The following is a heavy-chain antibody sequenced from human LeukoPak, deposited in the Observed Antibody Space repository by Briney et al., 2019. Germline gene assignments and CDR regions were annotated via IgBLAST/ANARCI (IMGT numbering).Heavy chain of an antibody. CDR1: GFTFSSYG. J-gene: IGHJ4*02. CDR3: AKGRRRSSGYTGFDY. Sequence: GGSLRLSCAASGFTFSSYGMSWVRQAPGKGLEWVSAISGSGGSTYYADSVKGRFTISRDNSKNTLYLQMNSLRAEDTAVYYCAKGRRRSSGYTGFDYWGQGTLVTVSS. D-gene: IGHD3-22*01. CDR2: ISGSGGST. V-gene: IGHV3-23*01.